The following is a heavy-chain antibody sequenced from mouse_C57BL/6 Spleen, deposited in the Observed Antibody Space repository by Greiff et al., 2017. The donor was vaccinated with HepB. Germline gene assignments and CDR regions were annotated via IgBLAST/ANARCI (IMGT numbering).Heavy chain of an antibody. CDR1: GFSLTSYG. CDR2: IWSDGST. V-gene: IGHV2-6-1*01. J-gene: IGHJ4*01. Sequence: VKLVESGPGLVAPSQSLSITCTVSGFSLTSYGVHWVRQPPGKGLEWLVVIWSDGSTTYNSALKSRLSISKDNSKSQVFLKMNSLQTDDTAMYYCARHARMVTTGAMDYWGQGTSVTVSS. D-gene: IGHD2-2*01. CDR3: ARHARMVTTGAMDY.